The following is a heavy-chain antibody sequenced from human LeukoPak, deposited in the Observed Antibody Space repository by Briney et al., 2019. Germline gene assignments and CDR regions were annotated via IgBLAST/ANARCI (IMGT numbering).Heavy chain of an antibody. J-gene: IGHJ4*02. V-gene: IGHV4-4*02. CDR1: GGSISTTYW. CDR2: IFHSGST. CDR3: ARVNSGIFDY. Sequence: SGTLSLTCTVSGGSISTTYWWSWVRQPPGKGLEWIGEIFHSGSTNYNPSLKSRVTISVDKSNNQFSLNLNSVTAADTAVYFCARVNSGIFDYWGQGTLVTVSS. D-gene: IGHD3-10*01.